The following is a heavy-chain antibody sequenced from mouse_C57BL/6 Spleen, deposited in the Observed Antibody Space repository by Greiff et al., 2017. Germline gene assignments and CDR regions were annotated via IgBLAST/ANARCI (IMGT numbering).Heavy chain of an antibody. CDR1: GYTFTDYE. CDR3: KRWYYYGCSLYYFDY. Sequence: QVQLQQSGAELVRPGASVTLSCKASGYTFTDYEMHWVKQTPVHGLEWIGAIDPETGGTAYNQKFKGKAILSADKSSSTAYMDLRSLTSEDSAVYYYKRWYYYGCSLYYFDYWGQRTSLTVSS. D-gene: IGHD1-1*01. J-gene: IGHJ2*02. CDR2: IDPETGGT. V-gene: IGHV1-15*01.